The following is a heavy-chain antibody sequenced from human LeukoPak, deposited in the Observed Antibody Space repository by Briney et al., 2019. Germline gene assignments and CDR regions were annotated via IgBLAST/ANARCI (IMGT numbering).Heavy chain of an antibody. V-gene: IGHV4-59*01. Sequence: SETLSLTCSVSGVSISGYYWSWIRQPPGKGLEWIGYIYHSGSTDYNPLLKSRVTISVDTSEKQLSLKLTSVTAADTAVYYCAREGGIWFGEFPYFDYWGRGTLVTVS. CDR1: GVSISGYY. J-gene: IGHJ4*02. CDR3: AREGGIWFGEFPYFDY. D-gene: IGHD3-10*01. CDR2: IYHSGST.